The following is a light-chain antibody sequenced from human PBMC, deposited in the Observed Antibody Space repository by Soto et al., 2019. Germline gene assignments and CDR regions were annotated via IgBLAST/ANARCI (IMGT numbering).Light chain of an antibody. J-gene: IGKJ1*01. CDR2: KAS. CDR1: QSIGNW. V-gene: IGKV1-5*03. Sequence: DLKMTQTPSTLSPSIGANLTIPCXASQSIGNWLAWYQQKPGKAPKLLIYKASSLDSGVPSRFSGSGSGTDFTLTISSLQPEDFATYYCQQSYSTLVTFGQGTKVDIK. CDR3: QQSYSTLVT.